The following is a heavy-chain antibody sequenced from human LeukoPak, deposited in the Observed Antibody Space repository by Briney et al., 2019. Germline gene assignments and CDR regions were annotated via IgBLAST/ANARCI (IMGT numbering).Heavy chain of an antibody. J-gene: IGHJ4*02. CDR2: INPNSGGT. V-gene: IGHV1-2*02. Sequence: ASVKVSCKASGYTFTGYYMHWVRQAPGQGLEWMGWINPNSGGTNYAQKFRGRVTMTRDTSISTAYMELSRLRSDDTAVYYCARDTIAVAGDLDYWGQGTLVTVSS. D-gene: IGHD6-19*01. CDR3: ARDTIAVAGDLDY. CDR1: GYTFTGYY.